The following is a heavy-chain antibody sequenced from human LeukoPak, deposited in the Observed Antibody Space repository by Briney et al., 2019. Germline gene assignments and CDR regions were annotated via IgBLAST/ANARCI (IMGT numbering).Heavy chain of an antibody. CDR1: GYKFTSYW. V-gene: IGHV5-10-1*01. CDR2: IDPSDSYT. Sequence: GESLKISCQGSGYKFTSYWISWVRQTPGKGLEWMGRIDPSDSYTNYSPSFQGKVTVSADNSITTANLNFKNLRTSDSGIYYCALGGISSSWFYWFDPWGPGTLVTVSS. CDR3: ALGGISSSWFYWFDP. J-gene: IGHJ5*02. D-gene: IGHD3-22*01.